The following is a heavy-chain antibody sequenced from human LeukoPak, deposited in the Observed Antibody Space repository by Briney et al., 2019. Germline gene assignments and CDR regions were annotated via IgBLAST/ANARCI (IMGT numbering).Heavy chain of an antibody. D-gene: IGHD4-17*01. CDR2: IKSKADGETT. CDR3: TTGGSVITVTRSYDF. J-gene: IGHJ4*02. Sequence: GGSLRLSCAASGFTFSPVWMHWVRQAPGKGLEWVGRIKSKADGETTDYAAPVQGRFIVSRDDSTATLYLQMNSLQTEDTAVYYCTTGGSVITVTRSYDFWGQGTLVTVSS. V-gene: IGHV3-15*07. CDR1: GFTFSPVW.